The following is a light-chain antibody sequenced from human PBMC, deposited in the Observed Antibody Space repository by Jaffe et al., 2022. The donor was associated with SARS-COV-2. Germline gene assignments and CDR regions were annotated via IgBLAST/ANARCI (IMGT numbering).Light chain of an antibody. CDR1: SSSIGAGYS. J-gene: IGLJ3*02. V-gene: IGLV1-40*01. CDR2: RDK. CDR3: LSYDRSLVAWV. Sequence: QSVLTQPPSVSGAPGQRVSISCTGSSSSIGAGYSVHWYQQVPGRAPKLLIWRDKNRASGVPDRFSGSTSGTSASLAIVGLQAEDEADYYCLSYDRSLVAWVFGGGTKLTVL.